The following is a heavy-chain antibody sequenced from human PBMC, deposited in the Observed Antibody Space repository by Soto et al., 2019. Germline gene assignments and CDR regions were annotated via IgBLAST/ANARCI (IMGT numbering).Heavy chain of an antibody. CDR3: ARDRARYCSGGSCSDFDY. Sequence: SVKVSCKASGGTFSSYAISWVRQAPGQGLEWMGGIIPIFGTANYAQKFQGRVTITADESMSTAYMELSSLRSEDTAVYYCARDRARYCSGGSCSDFDYWGQGTLVTVSS. D-gene: IGHD2-15*01. V-gene: IGHV1-69*13. CDR2: IIPIFGTA. J-gene: IGHJ4*02. CDR1: GGTFSSYA.